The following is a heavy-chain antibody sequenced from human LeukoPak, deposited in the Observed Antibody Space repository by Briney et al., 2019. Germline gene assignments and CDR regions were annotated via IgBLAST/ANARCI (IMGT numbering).Heavy chain of an antibody. CDR2: ISAYNGNT. CDR1: GYTFTGYY. D-gene: IGHD3-9*01. CDR3: ARMYYDILTGYYPFDY. J-gene: IGHJ4*02. V-gene: IGHV1-18*04. Sequence: GASVKVSCKASGYTFTGYYMHWVRQAPGQGLEWMGWISAYNGNTNYAQKLQGRVTMTTDTSTSTAYMELRSLRSDDTAVYYCARMYYDILTGYYPFDYWGQGTLVTVSS.